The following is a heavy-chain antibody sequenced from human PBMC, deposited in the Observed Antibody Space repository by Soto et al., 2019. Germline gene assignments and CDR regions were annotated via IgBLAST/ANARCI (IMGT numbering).Heavy chain of an antibody. CDR1: GCAFINYA. Sequence: GSLLLSCAASGCAFINYAMSCTRQAPGKGLEWVSAVRGSGGSTYYADSVKGRFTISRDNSKNTLYLQMNSLRAEDTAVYYCAKYTAVAGFDYWGQRTLVTVSS. D-gene: IGHD6-19*01. CDR3: AKYTAVAGFDY. J-gene: IGHJ4*02. CDR2: VRGSGGST. V-gene: IGHV3-23*01.